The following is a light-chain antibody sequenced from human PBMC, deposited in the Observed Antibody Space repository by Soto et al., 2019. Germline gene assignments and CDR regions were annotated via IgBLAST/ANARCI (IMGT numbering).Light chain of an antibody. J-gene: IGKJ1*01. Sequence: EIVLTQSPGTLSLSPGERATLSCRASQSVSSSYLSWYQQKPGQAPRVLIYGASSRATGIPDRFSGSGSGTDFTLTISRLEPEDFAVYYCQQYGGWTFGPGTKVEIK. CDR2: GAS. V-gene: IGKV3-20*01. CDR1: QSVSSSY. CDR3: QQYGGWT.